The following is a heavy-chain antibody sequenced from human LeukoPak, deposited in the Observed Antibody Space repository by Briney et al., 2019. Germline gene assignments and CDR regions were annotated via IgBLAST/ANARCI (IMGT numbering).Heavy chain of an antibody. CDR1: GFTFSTYW. CDR2: IQQDGSEK. Sequence: GGSLRLSCAASGFTFSTYWMSWVRQAPGKGLEWVANIQQDGSEKYYVDSVKGRFTISRDNAKNSLYLQMNSLRAEDTAVYYCARDKIVGATHFDYWGQGTLVTVSS. CDR3: ARDKIVGATHFDY. J-gene: IGHJ4*02. V-gene: IGHV3-7*01. D-gene: IGHD1-26*01.